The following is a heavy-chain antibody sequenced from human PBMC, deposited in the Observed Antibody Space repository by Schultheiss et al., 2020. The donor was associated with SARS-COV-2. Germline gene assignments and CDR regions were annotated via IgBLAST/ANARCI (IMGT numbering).Heavy chain of an antibody. J-gene: IGHJ4*02. V-gene: IGHV3-30-3*01. Sequence: GESLKISCAASGFTFSSYAMHWVRQAPGKGLEWVAVISYDGSNKYYADSVKGRFTISRDNSKNTLYLQMNSLRAEDTAVYYCAKDSPVPTATDYWGQGTLVTVSS. CDR1: GFTFSSYA. CDR3: AKDSPVPTATDY. CDR2: ISYDGSNK. D-gene: IGHD5-18*01.